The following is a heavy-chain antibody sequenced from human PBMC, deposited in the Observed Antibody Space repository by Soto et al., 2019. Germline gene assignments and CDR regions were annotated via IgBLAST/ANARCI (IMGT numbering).Heavy chain of an antibody. CDR2: ISSSSSYI. CDR1: GFTFSIYT. Sequence: EVQLVESGGGLVQPGGSLRLSCAASGFTFSIYTMSWVRQAPGKGLEWVSSISSSSSYIYYADPVQGRFTVSRDNAKNSLYLQRNSLRAEDTAVYYCARSALIFWSGLTALDAFDIWGQGTMVTVSS. CDR3: ARSALIFWSGLTALDAFDI. V-gene: IGHV3-21*01. J-gene: IGHJ3*02. D-gene: IGHD3-3*01.